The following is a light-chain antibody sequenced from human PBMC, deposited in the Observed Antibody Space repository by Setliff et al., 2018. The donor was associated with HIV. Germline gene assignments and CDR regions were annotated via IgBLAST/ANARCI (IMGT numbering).Light chain of an antibody. CDR3: QVWDTSNDHHV. V-gene: IGLV3-21*03. CDR1: NIGSKS. J-gene: IGLJ1*01. Sequence: SYELTQPPSVSVAPGKTARITCEGNNIGSKSVHWYQQKPGQAPVLVVYDDNDRPSGTPERFSGSNSGNTATLTISRVEAGDEADYYCQVWDTSNDHHVFGTGTKVTVL. CDR2: DDN.